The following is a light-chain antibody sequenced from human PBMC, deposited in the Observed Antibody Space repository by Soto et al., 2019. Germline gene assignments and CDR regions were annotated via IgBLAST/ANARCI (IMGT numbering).Light chain of an antibody. J-gene: IGLJ1*01. Sequence: QSVLTQFASVSGSPGQSITISCSGTSSDVGSYNLVSWYQRHPGKAPKLMIYEVSKRPSGVSNRFSGSKSGNTASLTISGLQAEDEADYYCCSYAGSSTYVFGTGTKVTVL. CDR1: SSDVGSYNL. CDR3: CSYAGSSTYV. V-gene: IGLV2-23*02. CDR2: EVS.